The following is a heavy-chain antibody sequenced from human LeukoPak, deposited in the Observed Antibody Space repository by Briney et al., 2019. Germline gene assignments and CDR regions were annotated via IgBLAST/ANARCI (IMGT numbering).Heavy chain of an antibody. D-gene: IGHD3-22*01. CDR2: ISWNSGSI. Sequence: GGSLRLSCAASGFTFDDYAIHWVRQAPGKGLEWVSGISWNSGSIGYADSVKGRFTISRDNAKNSLYLQMNSLRAEDTALYYCAKDYYDSSGYWNYFDYWGQGTLVTVSS. CDR3: AKDYYDSSGYWNYFDY. V-gene: IGHV3-9*01. J-gene: IGHJ4*02. CDR1: GFTFDDYA.